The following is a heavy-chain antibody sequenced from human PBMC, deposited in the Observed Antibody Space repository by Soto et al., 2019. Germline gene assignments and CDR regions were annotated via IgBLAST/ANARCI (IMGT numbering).Heavy chain of an antibody. D-gene: IGHD3-3*01. CDR2: IIPIFGTA. CDR1: GGTFSSYA. Sequence: GASVKVSCKASGGTFSSYAISWVRQAPGQGLEWMGGIIPIFGTANYAQKFQGRVTITADESTSTAYMELSSLRSEDTAVYYCASITIFGVVIGPHYYYGMDVWGQGTTVTVSS. CDR3: ASITIFGVVIGPHYYYGMDV. J-gene: IGHJ6*02. V-gene: IGHV1-69*13.